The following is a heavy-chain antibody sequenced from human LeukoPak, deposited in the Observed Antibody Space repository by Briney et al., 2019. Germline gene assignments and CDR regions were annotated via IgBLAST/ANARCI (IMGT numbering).Heavy chain of an antibody. CDR2: MHPNSGNT. J-gene: IGHJ4*02. V-gene: IGHV1-8*01. D-gene: IGHD1-26*01. CDR1: GHTFTSYD. Sequence: GASVKVSCKVSGHTFTSYDINWVRHATGQGLEWMGWMHPNSGNTVYAQKFQGRVTMTRNASISTAYMELSSLRSEDTAVYYCARAPDYSGSYLDYWGQGTLVTVSS. CDR3: ARAPDYSGSYLDY.